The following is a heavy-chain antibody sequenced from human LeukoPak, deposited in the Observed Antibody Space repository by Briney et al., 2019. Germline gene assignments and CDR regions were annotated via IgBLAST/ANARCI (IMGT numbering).Heavy chain of an antibody. Sequence: GGSLRLSCAASGFTFSSYAMSWVRQAPGKGLEWVSAISGSGGSTYYADSVKGRFTISRDNSKNTLHLQMNSLRAEDTALYYCARGYYGGNVDFDYWGQGTLVTVSS. CDR3: ARGYYGGNVDFDY. V-gene: IGHV3-23*01. CDR2: ISGSGGST. J-gene: IGHJ4*02. D-gene: IGHD4-23*01. CDR1: GFTFSSYA.